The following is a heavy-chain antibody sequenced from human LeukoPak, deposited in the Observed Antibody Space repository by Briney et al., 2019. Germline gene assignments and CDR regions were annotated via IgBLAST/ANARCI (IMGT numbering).Heavy chain of an antibody. Sequence: GRSLRLSCAASGFTFSSYAMHWVRQAPGKGLEWVAVISYDGSNKYYADSVKGRFTISRDNSKNTLYLQMNSLRAEDTAVYYRARDAGSRGMGVWGQGTTVTVSS. J-gene: IGHJ6*02. CDR1: GFTFSSYA. CDR2: ISYDGSNK. CDR3: ARDAGSRGMGV. V-gene: IGHV3-30-3*01.